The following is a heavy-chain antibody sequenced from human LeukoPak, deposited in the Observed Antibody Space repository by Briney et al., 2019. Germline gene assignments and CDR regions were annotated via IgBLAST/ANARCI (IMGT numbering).Heavy chain of an antibody. V-gene: IGHV4-30-2*01. J-gene: IGHJ4*02. D-gene: IGHD3-22*01. Sequence: SETLSLTCAVSGGSISSGGYSWSWIRQPPGKGLEWIGYIYHSGSTYYNPSLKSRVTISVDTSKNQFSLKLSSVTAADTAVYYCARLATYYYDSSGDDTFDYWGQGTLVTVSS. CDR2: IYHSGST. CDR3: ARLATYYYDSSGDDTFDY. CDR1: GGSISSGGYS.